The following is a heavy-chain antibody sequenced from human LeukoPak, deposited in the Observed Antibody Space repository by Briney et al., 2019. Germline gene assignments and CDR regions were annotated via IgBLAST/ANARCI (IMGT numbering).Heavy chain of an antibody. CDR1: GFTVSSNY. V-gene: IGHV3-53*01. Sequence: PGGSLRLSCAASGFTVSSNYMSWVRQAPGQGLEWVSVIYSGGSTYYADSVKGRFTISRDNSKNTLYLQMNSLRAEDTAVYYCARDLAVYDSSGYYAFDIWGQGTMVTVSS. J-gene: IGHJ3*02. D-gene: IGHD3-22*01. CDR2: IYSGGST. CDR3: ARDLAVYDSSGYYAFDI.